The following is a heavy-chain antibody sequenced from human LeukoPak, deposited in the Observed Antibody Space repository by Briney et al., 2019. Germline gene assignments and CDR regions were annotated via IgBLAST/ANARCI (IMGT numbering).Heavy chain of an antibody. CDR1: GFTFCSSS. Sequence: GGCLRVSSAHPGFTFCSSSMYWVRHALRGGVWRVSYISSSSSDTYYADSLKSRFTISRDNAKNSLYLQMNSLRAEDTAVYYCARDPGQQLVVLNYYYYMDVWGKETTVTVSS. V-gene: IGHV3-21*01. CDR3: ARDPGQQLVVLNYYYYMDV. CDR2: ISSSSSDT. J-gene: IGHJ6*03. D-gene: IGHD6-13*01.